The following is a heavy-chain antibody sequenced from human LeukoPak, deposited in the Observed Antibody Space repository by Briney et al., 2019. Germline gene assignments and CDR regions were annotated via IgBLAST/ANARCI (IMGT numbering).Heavy chain of an antibody. CDR1: GGSISSYY. CDR2: IYYSGST. J-gene: IGHJ6*02. D-gene: IGHD6-25*01. CDR3: ARPKSGPALYGMDV. Sequence: PSETLSLTCTVSGGSISSYYWSWIRQPPGKGLEWIGYIYYSGSTNYNPSLKSRVTISVDTSKNQFSLKLSSVTAADTAVYYCARPKSGPALYGMDVWGQGTTVTVSS. V-gene: IGHV4-59*08.